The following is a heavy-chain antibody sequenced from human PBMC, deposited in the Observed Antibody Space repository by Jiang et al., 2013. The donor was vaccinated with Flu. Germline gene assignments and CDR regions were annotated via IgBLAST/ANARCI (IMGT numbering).Heavy chain of an antibody. CDR3: AKGDWELDY. CDR2: ISVSGGST. Sequence: SGISVSGGSTYYADSVRGRFTISRDNSKNTLFVQMNSLRAEDTAVYYRAKGDWELDYWGQGTLVTVSS. D-gene: IGHD1-26*01. J-gene: IGHJ4*02. V-gene: IGHV3-23*01.